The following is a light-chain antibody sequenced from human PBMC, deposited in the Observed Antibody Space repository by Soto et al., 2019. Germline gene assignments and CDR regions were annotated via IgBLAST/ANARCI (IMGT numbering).Light chain of an antibody. CDR1: GSNIGAGYD. V-gene: IGLV1-40*01. CDR2: GNS. CDR3: QSYDSSFYV. Sequence: QSVLTQPPSVSGAPGQRVTISCTGCGSNIGAGYDVHWYQQLPGAAPKLLIYGNSNRPSGVPDRFSGSKSGTSASLAITGLQAEDEADYYCQSYDSSFYVFGTGTKVTVL. J-gene: IGLJ1*01.